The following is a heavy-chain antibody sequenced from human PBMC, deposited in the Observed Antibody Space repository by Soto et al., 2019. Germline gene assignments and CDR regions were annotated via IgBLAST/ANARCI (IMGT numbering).Heavy chain of an antibody. CDR2: VYHTGDT. CDR1: GGTVARSHR. J-gene: IGHJ1*01. CDR3: AREIVTAGGNNSFPH. V-gene: IGHV4-4*02. D-gene: IGHD2-21*02. Sequence: SETLSLTCGVSGGTVARSHRWSWVRQSPGRGLEWIVNVYHTGDTNFNPSLRSRVTFSVDNANNQFSLRLTSVTAADTAVYFCAREIVTAGGNNSFPHRGPGTMVTVSS.